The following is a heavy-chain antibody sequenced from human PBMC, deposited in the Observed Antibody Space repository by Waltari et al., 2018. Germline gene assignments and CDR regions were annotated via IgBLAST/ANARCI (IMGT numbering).Heavy chain of an antibody. D-gene: IGHD3-3*01. J-gene: IGHJ3*02. CDR3: ARGGYYDFWSGYYKSAFDI. Sequence: QVQLQESGPGLVKPSQTLSLTCTVSGGSISSGSYYWSWIRPPAGKGLEWIGRIYTSGSTNYNPSLKSRVTISVDTSKNQFSLKLSSVTAADTAVYYCARGGYYDFWSGYYKSAFDIWGQGTMVTVSS. CDR2: IYTSGST. CDR1: GGSISSGSYY. V-gene: IGHV4-61*02.